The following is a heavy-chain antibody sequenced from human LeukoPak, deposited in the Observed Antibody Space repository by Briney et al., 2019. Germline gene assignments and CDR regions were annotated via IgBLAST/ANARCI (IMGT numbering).Heavy chain of an antibody. CDR2: IKPNSGDT. J-gene: IGHJ4*02. D-gene: IGHD3-22*01. Sequence: ASMKVSCKGSGYTYTGYYIHWVRQAPGQGREWMGWIKPNSGDTNYAQNFQGRVTMTRDTSISTAYMELSGLRSDDTAVYYCANVGVYYDSSGRFYYWGQGALVTVSS. V-gene: IGHV1-2*02. CDR3: ANVGVYYDSSGRFYY. CDR1: GYTYTGYY.